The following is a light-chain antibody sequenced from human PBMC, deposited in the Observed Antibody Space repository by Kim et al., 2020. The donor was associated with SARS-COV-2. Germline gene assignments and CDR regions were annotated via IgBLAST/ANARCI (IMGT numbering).Light chain of an antibody. CDR2: DKT. CDR1: RLIVYP. J-gene: IGLJ3*02. CDR3: GSRASNAEHQWV. V-gene: IGLV3-19*01. Sequence: LGQTIRITGHGDRLIVYPATWYQQKPGQAPSLLIYDKTHRPSGTPDRFSGSTSGNTASLTITEAQAEDEADYYCGSRASNAEHQWVFGGGTQLTVL.